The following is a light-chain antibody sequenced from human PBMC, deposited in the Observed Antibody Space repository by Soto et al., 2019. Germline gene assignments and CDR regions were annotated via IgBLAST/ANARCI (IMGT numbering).Light chain of an antibody. Sequence: DIQLTQSPSFLSASVGDRVTITCRASQGLISDLAWYQQKPGKAPKLLIYAASTLQSGVPSRFSGSGSGKEFTLTISSLQPEDFATYYCQQLNSYPITSGQGTRLEIK. J-gene: IGKJ5*01. CDR3: QQLNSYPIT. CDR1: QGLISD. V-gene: IGKV1-9*01. CDR2: AAS.